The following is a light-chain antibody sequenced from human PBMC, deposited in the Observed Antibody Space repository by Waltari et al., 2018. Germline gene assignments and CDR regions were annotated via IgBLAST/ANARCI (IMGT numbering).Light chain of an antibody. J-gene: IGLJ3*02. CDR3: CSYTNVGSWV. V-gene: IGLV2-14*03. Sequence: QSALTQPASVSGSPGQSITISCTGTSRHVGNYNYFSWYHQHPGRAPKLMISDVSDRPSGVSNRFSGSKSGNTASLTISGLQAEDEGDYYCCSYTNVGSWVFGGGTKVTVL. CDR1: SRHVGNYNY. CDR2: DVS.